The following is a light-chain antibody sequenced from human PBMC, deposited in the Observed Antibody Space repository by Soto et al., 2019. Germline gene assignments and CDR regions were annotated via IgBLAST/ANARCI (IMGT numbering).Light chain of an antibody. CDR1: QNINIY. J-gene: IGKJ3*01. Sequence: DIQMTQSPSSLFASVGDRVTITCRARQNINIYLNWYQQKPGKAPKLLIYAASTLQSGVPSRFSCSGSGPDFPLTLSSLQPEDFATYYCQLRDSNPLTFGPGTKVDIK. CDR2: AAS. CDR3: QLRDSNPLT. V-gene: IGKV1-39*01.